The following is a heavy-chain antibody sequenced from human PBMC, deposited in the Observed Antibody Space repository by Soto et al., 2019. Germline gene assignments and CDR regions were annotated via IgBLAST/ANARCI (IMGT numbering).Heavy chain of an antibody. CDR1: GGSISSNSYY. CDR3: ARHLSGYGYLYFEY. J-gene: IGHJ4*02. D-gene: IGHD5-18*01. Sequence: QLQLQESGPGLVKPSETQSLTCTVSGGSISSNSYYWAWIRQPPGKGLEWIGSGYHGGNTYYNPYHKSRVTISVDTSTNHFSLKLISVTAADTAVYYCARHLSGYGYLYFEYWGQGILVTVSS. V-gene: IGHV4-39*01. CDR2: GYHGGNT.